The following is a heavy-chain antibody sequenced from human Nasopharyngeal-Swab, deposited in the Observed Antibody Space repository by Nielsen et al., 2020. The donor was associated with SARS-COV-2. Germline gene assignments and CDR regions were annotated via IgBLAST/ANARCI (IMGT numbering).Heavy chain of an antibody. CDR1: GGSISSGGYY. D-gene: IGHD3-10*01. CDR3: ARVGYYYGSGSVPP. Sequence: SETLSLTCTVSGGSISSGGYYWSWIRQHPGKGLEWIGYIYYSGSTYYNPSLKSRVTISVDTSKNQFSLKLSSVTAADTAVYYCARVGYYYGSGSVPPWGQGTLVTVSS. J-gene: IGHJ5*02. V-gene: IGHV4-31*03. CDR2: IYYSGST.